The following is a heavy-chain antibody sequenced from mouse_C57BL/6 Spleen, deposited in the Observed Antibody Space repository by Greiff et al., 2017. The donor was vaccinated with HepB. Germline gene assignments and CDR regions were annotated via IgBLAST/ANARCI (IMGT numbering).Heavy chain of an antibody. CDR2: IDPNSGGT. V-gene: IGHV1-72*01. J-gene: IGHJ1*03. CDR1: GYTFTSYW. Sequence: QVQLQQPGAELVKPGASVKLSCKASGYTFTSYWMHWVKQRPGRGLGWIGRIDPNSGGTKYNEKFKSKATLTVDKPSSTAYMQLSSLTSEDSAVYYCARSTITTVVVHWYFDVWGTGTTVTVSS. D-gene: IGHD1-1*01. CDR3: ARSTITTVVVHWYFDV.